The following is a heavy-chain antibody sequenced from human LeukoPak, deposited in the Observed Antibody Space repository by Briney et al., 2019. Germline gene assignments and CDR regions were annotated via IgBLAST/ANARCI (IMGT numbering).Heavy chain of an antibody. D-gene: IGHD3-10*01. J-gene: IGHJ4*02. Sequence: PGGSLRLSCAVSGFSFSSFSMHWVRHAPGKGLMWVSRTNADGSGTRYADSVEGRFTVSRDNARNTLYLQMNSLRAEDTAMYYCTRTHITADYWGQGTLVTVSS. CDR3: TRTHITADY. CDR2: TNADGSGT. CDR1: GFSFSSFS. V-gene: IGHV3-74*01.